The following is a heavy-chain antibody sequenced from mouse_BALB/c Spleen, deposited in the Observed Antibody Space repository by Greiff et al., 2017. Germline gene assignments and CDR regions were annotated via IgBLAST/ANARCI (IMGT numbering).Heavy chain of an antibody. Sequence: VQLQQSGAELVRPGASVTLSCKASGYTFTDYEMHWVKQTPVHGLEWIGAIDPETGGTAYNQKVKGKATLTADKSSSTAYMELRSLTSEDSAVYYCTRSGYYGPYYAMDYWGQGTSVTVSS. CDR3: TRSGYYGPYYAMDY. J-gene: IGHJ4*01. CDR1: GYTFTDYE. D-gene: IGHD1-1*01. CDR2: IDPETGGT. V-gene: IGHV1-15*01.